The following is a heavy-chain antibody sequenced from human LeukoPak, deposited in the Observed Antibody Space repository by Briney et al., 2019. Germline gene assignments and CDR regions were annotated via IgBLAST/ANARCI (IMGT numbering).Heavy chain of an antibody. V-gene: IGHV3-48*01. Sequence: GGSLRLSCAASGFTFSSYHMNWVRQAPGKGLEWVSYISIFSSTIDYADSVKGRFTISRDDANSLVYLQMNSLRAEDTAVYYCARTNERELDYWGQGTLVTVSS. CDR3: ARTNERELDY. CDR2: ISIFSSTI. J-gene: IGHJ4*02. D-gene: IGHD1-26*01. CDR1: GFTFSSYH.